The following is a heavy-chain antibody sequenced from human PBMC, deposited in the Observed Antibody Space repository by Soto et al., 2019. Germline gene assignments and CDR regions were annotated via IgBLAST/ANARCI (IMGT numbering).Heavy chain of an antibody. CDR3: ARHVDTTDY. CDR1: GGSISNIDYD. J-gene: IGHJ4*02. D-gene: IGHD5-18*01. CDR2: IYYSGST. Sequence: SETLSLTCTFSGGSISNIDYDLSWIRQPPGKGLEWIGYIYYSGSTNYNPSLKSRVTISVDTSKNQFSLKLSSATAADTAVYYCARHVDTTDYWGQGTLVTVSS. V-gene: IGHV4-59*08.